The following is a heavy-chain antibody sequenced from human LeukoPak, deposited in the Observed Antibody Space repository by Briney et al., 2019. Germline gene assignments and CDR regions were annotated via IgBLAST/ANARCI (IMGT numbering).Heavy chain of an antibody. CDR2: IYYSGST. Sequence: SETLSLTCTDSGGSISSYYWSWIRQPPGKGLEWIGYIYYSGSTNYNPSLKSRVTISVDTSKNQFSLKLSSVTAADTAVYYCAGSGSYFGVDCWGQGTLVTVSS. V-gene: IGHV4-59*01. J-gene: IGHJ4*02. CDR1: GGSISSYY. D-gene: IGHD1-26*01. CDR3: AGSGSYFGVDC.